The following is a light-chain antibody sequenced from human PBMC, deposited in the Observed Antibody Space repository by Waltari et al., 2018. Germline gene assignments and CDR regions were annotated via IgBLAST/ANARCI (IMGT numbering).Light chain of an antibody. V-gene: IGKV3-20*01. CDR2: GAS. J-gene: IGKJ1*01. CDR3: QHYVRLPAT. CDR1: QSISKY. Sequence: EIMLTQSPVTLSLSPGERATLSCRASQSISKYLAWYQQKPGQAPRLLIYGASSRATGIPDRFSGSGSGTDFSLTISRLEPQDFAVYYCQHYVRLPATFGQGTKVEIK.